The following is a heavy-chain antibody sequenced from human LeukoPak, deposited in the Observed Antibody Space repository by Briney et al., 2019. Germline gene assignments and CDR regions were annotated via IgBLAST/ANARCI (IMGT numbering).Heavy chain of an antibody. CDR3: AKDRFVVVPAAIPRGYFDY. D-gene: IGHD2-2*02. V-gene: IGHV3-30*18. J-gene: IGHJ4*02. Sequence: HTGGSLRLSCAASGFTFSSYGIHWVRQAPGKGLEWVTAISYDGNNKHYVESVKGRFTISRDNSKNTVYLQMNSLRAEDTAVYYCAKDRFVVVPAAIPRGYFDYWGQGTLVTVSS. CDR1: GFTFSSYG. CDR2: ISYDGNNK.